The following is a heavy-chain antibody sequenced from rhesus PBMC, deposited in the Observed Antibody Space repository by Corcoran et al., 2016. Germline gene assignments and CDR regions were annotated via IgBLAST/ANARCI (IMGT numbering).Heavy chain of an antibody. Sequence: QVQLVQSGAEVKKPGSSVKVSCKASGYTFTDYYMHWVRQAPRQGLEWMGWINPYNGNTKDDQRCQGRVTMTRDTSTSTAYMELSSLRSEDTAVYYCASSDWGDYADWYFDLWGPGTPITISS. J-gene: IGHJ2*01. CDR1: GYTFTDYY. V-gene: IGHV1S2*01. D-gene: IGHD3-34*01. CDR2: INPYNGNT. CDR3: ASSDWGDYADWYFDL.